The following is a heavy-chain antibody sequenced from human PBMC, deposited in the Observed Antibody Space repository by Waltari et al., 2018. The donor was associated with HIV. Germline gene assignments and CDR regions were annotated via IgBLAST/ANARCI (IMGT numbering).Heavy chain of an antibody. V-gene: IGHV4-39*01. J-gene: IGHJ4*02. CDR1: GGSISRSSYF. CDR2: IDYSGST. D-gene: IGHD5-18*01. Sequence: QLQLQESGPGLVKPSETLSLTCTVSGGSISRSSYFWGWIPQPPGKGLEWIGSIDYSGSTYYNPSLKSRVTISVDTPKNQFSLILSSVTAADTAVYYCARRHVDTALVRWGLDDWGQGTLVTVSS. CDR3: ARRHVDTALVRWGLDD.